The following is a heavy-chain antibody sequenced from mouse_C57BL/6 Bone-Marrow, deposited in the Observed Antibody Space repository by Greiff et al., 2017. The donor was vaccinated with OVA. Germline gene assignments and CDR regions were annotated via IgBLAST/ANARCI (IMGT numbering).Heavy chain of an antibody. CDR2: IYPRSGNT. V-gene: IGHV1-81*01. D-gene: IGHD1-1*01. J-gene: IGHJ4*01. Sequence: VQLQQSGAELARPGASVKLSCKASGYTFTSYGISWVKQRTGQGLEWIGEIYPRSGNTYYNEKFKGKATLTADKSSSTAYMELRSLTSEDSAVYFGARTGSSYLYYAMDYWGQGTSVTVSS. CDR3: ARTGSSYLYYAMDY. CDR1: GYTFTSYG.